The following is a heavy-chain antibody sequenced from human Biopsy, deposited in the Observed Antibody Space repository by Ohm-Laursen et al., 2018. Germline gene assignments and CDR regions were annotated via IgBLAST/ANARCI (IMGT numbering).Heavy chain of an antibody. CDR3: VRGVDYYDPYHYYALDV. Sequence: SDTLSLTCAVAGGSFSGYDWTWIRQPPGKGLEWVGEFSHTGTTIYNPSLKSRVTISVDTSKNQFSLKVRSVTAADTAVYYCVRGVDYYDPYHYYALDVWGQGTTVTVSS. CDR2: FSHTGTT. D-gene: IGHD3-22*01. V-gene: IGHV4-34*01. J-gene: IGHJ6*02. CDR1: GGSFSGYD.